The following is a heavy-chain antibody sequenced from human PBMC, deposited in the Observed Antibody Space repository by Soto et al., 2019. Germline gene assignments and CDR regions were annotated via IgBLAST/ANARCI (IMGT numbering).Heavy chain of an antibody. CDR2: ISYDGSNK. J-gene: IGHJ6*02. V-gene: IGHV3-30*18. CDR1: GFIFSKYG. D-gene: IGHD3-10*01. CDR3: AKDLGSGKPYYYYAMDV. Sequence: QVQLVESGGGVVQPGRSLRLSCGASGFIFSKYGMHWVRQAPGKGLEWVAVISYDGSNKYYAESVKSRFIISRDKSENTLYLQMNSLRAEDTALYYCAKDLGSGKPYYYYAMDVWGQGTTVTVSS.